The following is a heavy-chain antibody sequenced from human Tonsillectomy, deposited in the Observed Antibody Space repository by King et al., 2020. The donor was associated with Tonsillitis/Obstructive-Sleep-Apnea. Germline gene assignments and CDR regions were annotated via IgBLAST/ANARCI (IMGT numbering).Heavy chain of an antibody. CDR1: GFTFSSYE. J-gene: IGHJ4*02. CDR3: ARDSEGITIFGMVLQGFDY. D-gene: IGHD3-3*01. Sequence: VQLVESGGGLVQPGGSLRLSCAASGFTFSSYEMNWVRQAPGKGLEWVSYISSSGSTIYYADSVKGRFTISRDNAKNSLYLQMNSLKAEDTAVYYCARDSEGITIFGMVLQGFDYWGQXXLVTVSS. V-gene: IGHV3-48*03. CDR2: ISSSGSTI.